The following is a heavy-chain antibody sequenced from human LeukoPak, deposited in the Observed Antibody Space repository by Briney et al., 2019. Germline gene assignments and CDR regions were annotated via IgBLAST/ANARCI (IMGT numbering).Heavy chain of an antibody. CDR3: AKDGDSSGYYYVLNY. J-gene: IGHJ4*02. CDR2: INAGNGNT. V-gene: IGHV1-3*01. CDR1: GYTFTSYA. D-gene: IGHD3-22*01. Sequence: ASVKVSCKASGYTFTSYAMHWVRQAPGQRLEWMGWINAGNGNTKYSQKFQGRVTITRDTSASTAYMELSSLRAEDTAVYYCAKDGDSSGYYYVLNYWGQGTLVTVSS.